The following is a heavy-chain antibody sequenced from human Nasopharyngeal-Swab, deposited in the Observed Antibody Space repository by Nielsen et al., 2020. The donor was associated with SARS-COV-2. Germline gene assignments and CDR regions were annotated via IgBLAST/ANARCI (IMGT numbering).Heavy chain of an antibody. D-gene: IGHD3/OR15-3a*01. CDR3: ASGGSDFWEGYFDN. CDR2: INPTGDTT. Sequence: ASVQVSCKASGYTFTNSHMHWVRQAPAQGLEWMGMINPTGDTTSDAQNFEGRLSVTRDTSTGTVYMELSSLRSEDTAVYYCASGGSDFWEGYFDNWGQGTLVTVSS. J-gene: IGHJ4*02. V-gene: IGHV1-46*01. CDR1: GYTFTNSH.